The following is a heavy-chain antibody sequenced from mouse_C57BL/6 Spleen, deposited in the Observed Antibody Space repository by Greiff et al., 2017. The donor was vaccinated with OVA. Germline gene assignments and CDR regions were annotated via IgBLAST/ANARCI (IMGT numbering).Heavy chain of an antibody. CDR2: IDPSDSYT. J-gene: IGHJ2*01. CDR3: ARHYSNFDY. D-gene: IGHD2-5*01. CDR1: GYTFTSYW. V-gene: IGHV1-50*01. Sequence: QVHVKQPGAELVKPGASVKLSCKASGYTFTSYWMQWVKQRPGQGLEWIGEIDPSDSYTNYNQKFKGKATLTVDTSSSTAYMQLSSLTSEDSAVYYCARHYSNFDYWGQGTTLTVSS.